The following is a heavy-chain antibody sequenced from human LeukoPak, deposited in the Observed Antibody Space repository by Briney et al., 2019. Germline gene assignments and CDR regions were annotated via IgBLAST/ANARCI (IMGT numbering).Heavy chain of an antibody. CDR3: ARVRTWRAAGMLYYFDY. D-gene: IGHD6-13*01. CDR1: GGSIRSSSYY. CDR2: IYYSGTT. J-gene: IGHJ4*02. Sequence: PSETLSLTCAVSGGSIRSSSYYWGWIRQPPGKGLEWIGRIYYSGTTYYNPSLKSRVTISVDTSKNQFSLKLSSVTAADTAVYYCARVRTWRAAGMLYYFDYWGQGTLVTVSS. V-gene: IGHV4-39*07.